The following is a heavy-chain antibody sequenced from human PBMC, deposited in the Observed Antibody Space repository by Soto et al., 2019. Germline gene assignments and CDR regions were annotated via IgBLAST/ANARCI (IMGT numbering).Heavy chain of an antibody. J-gene: IGHJ6*02. CDR1: GGTFSSYA. CDR2: IIPIFGTA. D-gene: IGHD3-10*01. V-gene: IGHV1-69*13. CDR3: ASRVDFYGSGSYSPYYYYYGMDV. Sequence: SVKVSCKASGGTFSSYAISWVRQAPGQGLEWMGGIIPIFGTANYAQKFQGRVTITADESTSTAYMELSSLRSEDTAVYYCASRVDFYGSGSYSPYYYYYGMDVWGQGTTVTVSS.